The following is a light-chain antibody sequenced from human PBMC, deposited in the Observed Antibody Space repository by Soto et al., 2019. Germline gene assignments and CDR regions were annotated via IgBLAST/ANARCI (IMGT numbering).Light chain of an antibody. Sequence: SSELTQPLSVSVALGQTARITCGGNNIGSKNVHWYQQKPGQAPVLVIYRDSNRPSGIPERFSGSNSGNTATLTISRAQAGDEADYSCQVWDSSTGVFGTGTKLTVL. V-gene: IGLV3-9*01. CDR1: NIGSKN. CDR2: RDS. CDR3: QVWDSSTGV. J-gene: IGLJ1*01.